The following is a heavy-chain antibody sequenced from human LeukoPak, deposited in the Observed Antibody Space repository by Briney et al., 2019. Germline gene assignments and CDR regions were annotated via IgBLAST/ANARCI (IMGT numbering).Heavy chain of an antibody. D-gene: IGHD1-26*01. CDR3: ARERRSGSYYYFDY. Sequence: SETLSLTCTVSGGSISSGTYYWTWIRQPPGKGLEWIGYIHYSGSTNSNPSLKSRVTISVDTSKNQFSLKLGSVTAADTAVYYCARERRSGSYYYFDYWGQGTLVTVSS. V-gene: IGHV4-61*01. CDR1: GGSISSGTYY. CDR2: IHYSGST. J-gene: IGHJ4*02.